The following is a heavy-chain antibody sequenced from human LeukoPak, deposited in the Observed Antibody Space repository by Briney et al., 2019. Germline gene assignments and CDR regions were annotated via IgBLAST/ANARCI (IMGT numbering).Heavy chain of an antibody. D-gene: IGHD6-6*01. V-gene: IGHV4-61*02. CDR1: GGAISSGSHY. CDR2: IHTSGTT. J-gene: IGHJ4*02. Sequence: SETLSLTCTVSGGAISSGSHYWSWIRQSAGKGLEWIGRIHTSGTTNSNPSLKSRVTISVDTSKNQFSLKLSSVTAADTAVYYCARDLGSSPHFDYWGQGTLVTVSS. CDR3: ARDLGSSPHFDY.